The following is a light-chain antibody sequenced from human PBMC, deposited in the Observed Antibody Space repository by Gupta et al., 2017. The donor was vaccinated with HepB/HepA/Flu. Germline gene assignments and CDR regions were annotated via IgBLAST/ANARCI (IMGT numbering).Light chain of an antibody. CDR2: GAS. V-gene: IGKV3-20*01. J-gene: IGKJ4*01. Sequence: EVVLTQSPGTLSLSPGERATLSCRASQSVSSTYLAWYQHKPGQAPRLLIYGASIRATGIPDRFSGSGSGTDFTLTISRLEPEDFAVYYCQHSGTSWVTFGGGTKVEI. CDR3: QHSGTSWVT. CDR1: QSVSSTY.